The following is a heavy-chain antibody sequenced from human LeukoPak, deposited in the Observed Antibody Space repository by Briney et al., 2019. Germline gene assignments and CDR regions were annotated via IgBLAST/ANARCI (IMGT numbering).Heavy chain of an antibody. V-gene: IGHV4-31*03. CDR3: ARDGPGYGGYGEY. Sequence: PSETLSLTCTVSGGSISSGGYYWSWIRQHPGKGLEWIGYINYSGSNYYNPSLRSRVTMSVDTSKNLFSLNLSSVTAADTALYYCARDGPGYGGYGEYWGQRTLVTVSS. CDR2: INYSGSN. CDR1: GGSISSGGYY. J-gene: IGHJ4*02. D-gene: IGHD4-17*01.